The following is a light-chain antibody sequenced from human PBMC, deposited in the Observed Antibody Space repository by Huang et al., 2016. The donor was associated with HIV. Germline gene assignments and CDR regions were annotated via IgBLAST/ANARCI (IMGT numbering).Light chain of an antibody. CDR1: QSVSSW. CDR2: DAS. CDR3: QHYNSYPYT. Sequence: DIQMTQSPSTLSASVGDRVTITCRASQSVSSWGAWYQQKPGKAPNRLIYDASSLQSGVPSRFSGGGSGTEFTLTISSLQPDDFATYYCQHYNSYPYTFGQGTKLEIK. J-gene: IGKJ2*01. V-gene: IGKV1-5*01.